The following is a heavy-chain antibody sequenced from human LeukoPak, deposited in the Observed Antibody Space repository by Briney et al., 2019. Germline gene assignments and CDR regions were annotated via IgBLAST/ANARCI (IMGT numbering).Heavy chain of an antibody. D-gene: IGHD6-19*01. CDR2: TYYRSKWYN. CDR1: GDSVSSNSAA. V-gene: IGHV6-1*01. Sequence: SQTLSLTCAISGDSVSSNSAAWNWIRQSPSRGLEWLGRTYYRSKWYNDYAVSVKSRITINPDTSKNQFSLQLNSVTPEDTAVYYCARGSNKQWLVTSDAFDIWGQGTMVTVSS. J-gene: IGHJ3*02. CDR3: ARGSNKQWLVTSDAFDI.